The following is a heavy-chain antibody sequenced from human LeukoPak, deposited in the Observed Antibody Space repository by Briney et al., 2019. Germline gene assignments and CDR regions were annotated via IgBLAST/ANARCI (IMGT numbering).Heavy chain of an antibody. J-gene: IGHJ6*03. D-gene: IGHD3/OR15-3a*01. CDR2: ISAYNGNT. CDR1: GYTFTSYY. CDR3: ARRGLAFYYYYMDV. Sequence: ASVKVSCKASGYTFTSYYMHWVRQAPGQGLEWMGWISAYNGNTNYAQKLQGRVTMTTDTSTSTAYMELRSLRSDDTAVYYCARRGLAFYYYYMDVWGKGTTVTVSS. V-gene: IGHV1-18*04.